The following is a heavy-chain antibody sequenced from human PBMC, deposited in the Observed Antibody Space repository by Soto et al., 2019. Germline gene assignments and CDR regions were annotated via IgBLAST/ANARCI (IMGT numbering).Heavy chain of an antibody. Sequence: PGGSLRLSCAASGFTFSNYGMHWVRQAPGKGLEWVALIGFDGSDKYYADSVKGRFTMSRDNSKNTVYLQMNSLRAEGTAMYYCARLYCSSPSCYSVGAFEIRGQGTMVTVSS. CDR1: GFTFSNYG. CDR3: ARLYCSSPSCYSVGAFEI. V-gene: IGHV3-33*01. CDR2: IGFDGSDK. J-gene: IGHJ3*02. D-gene: IGHD2-2*01.